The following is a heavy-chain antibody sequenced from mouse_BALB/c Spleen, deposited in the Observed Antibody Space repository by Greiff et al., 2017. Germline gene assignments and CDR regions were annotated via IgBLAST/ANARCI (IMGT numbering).Heavy chain of an antibody. Sequence: EPGGGLVQPKGSLKLSCAASGFTFNTNAMNWVRQAPGKGLEWVARIRSKSNNYATYYADSVKDRFTISRDDSQSMLYLQMNNLKTEDAAMYYCVREGRYATWFAYWGQGTLVTVSA. D-gene: IGHD2-14*01. CDR2: IRSKSNNYAT. CDR3: VREGRYATWFAY. J-gene: IGHJ3*01. CDR1: GFTFNTNA. V-gene: IGHV10S3*01.